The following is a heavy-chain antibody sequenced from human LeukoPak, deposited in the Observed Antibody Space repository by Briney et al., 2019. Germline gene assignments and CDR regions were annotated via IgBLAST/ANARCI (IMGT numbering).Heavy chain of an antibody. D-gene: IGHD6-13*01. CDR1: GGSFSGYY. J-gene: IGHJ5*02. V-gene: IGHV4-34*01. CDR2: INHSGST. CDR3: ARGKVAYSSSWYGNWFDP. Sequence: SETLSLTCAVYGGSFSGYYWSWIRQPPGKGLEWIGEINHSGSTNYNPSLKSRVTISVDTSKNQFSLKLSSVTAADTVVYYCARGKVAYSSSWYGNWFDPWGQGTLVTVSS.